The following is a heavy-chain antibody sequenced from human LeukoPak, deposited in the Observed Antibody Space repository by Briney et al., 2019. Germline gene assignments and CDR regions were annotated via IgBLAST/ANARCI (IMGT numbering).Heavy chain of an antibody. CDR1: GFTFSSYS. CDR2: ISSSSGSI. V-gene: IGHV3-48*01. Sequence: GGSLRLSCAASGFTFSSYSINWVRQAPGKGLEWVSYISSSSGSIYYADSVKGRFTISRDNAKNSLYLQMDSLRAEDTAIYYCTRVGYIDEGIDYWGRGTLVTVSS. J-gene: IGHJ4*02. D-gene: IGHD5-24*01. CDR3: TRVGYIDEGIDY.